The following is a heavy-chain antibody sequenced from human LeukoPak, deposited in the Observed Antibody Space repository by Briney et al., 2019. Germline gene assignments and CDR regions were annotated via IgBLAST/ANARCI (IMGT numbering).Heavy chain of an antibody. CDR1: GFTFSSYA. Sequence: GGSLRLSCAASGFTFSSYAMHWVRQAPGKGLEYVSAISSNGGSTYYANSVKGRFTISRDNSKNMLYLQMGSLRAEDMAVYYCAREGYYDFWSGPLPLDYWGQGTLVTVSS. D-gene: IGHD3-3*01. CDR3: AREGYYDFWSGPLPLDY. V-gene: IGHV3-64*01. CDR2: ISSNGGST. J-gene: IGHJ4*02.